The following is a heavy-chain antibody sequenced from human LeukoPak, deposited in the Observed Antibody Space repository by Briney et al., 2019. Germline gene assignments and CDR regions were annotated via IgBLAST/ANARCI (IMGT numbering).Heavy chain of an antibody. CDR3: ARGDGYNFNWFDP. CDR2: INSDGSST. CDR1: GFTFSSYW. Sequence: GGSLRLSCAASGFTFSSYWMHWFRQAPGKGLVWVSRINSDGSSTSYADSVKGRFTISRDNAKNTLYLQMNSLRAEDTAVYYCARGDGYNFNWFDPWGQGTLVTVSS. V-gene: IGHV3-74*01. J-gene: IGHJ5*02. D-gene: IGHD5-24*01.